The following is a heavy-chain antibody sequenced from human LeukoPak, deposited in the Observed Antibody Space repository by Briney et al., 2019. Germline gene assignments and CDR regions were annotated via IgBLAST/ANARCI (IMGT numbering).Heavy chain of an antibody. Sequence: GGSLRLSCAASGFTFSSYWMSWVRQAPGKGLEWVANIKQDGSGKYYVDSVKGRFTISRDNAKNSLYLQMNSLRAEDTAVYYCARDNYDSSGYQYYFDYWRQGTLVTDSP. CDR2: IKQDGSGK. J-gene: IGHJ4*02. CDR3: ARDNYDSSGYQYYFDY. D-gene: IGHD3-22*01. CDR1: GFTFSSYW. V-gene: IGHV3-7*01.